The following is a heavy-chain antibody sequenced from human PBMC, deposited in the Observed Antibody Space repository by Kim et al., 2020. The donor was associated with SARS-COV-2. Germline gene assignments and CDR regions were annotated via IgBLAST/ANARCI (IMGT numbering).Heavy chain of an antibody. V-gene: IGHV4-59*01. Sequence: PSLKSRVTISVDTSKNQFSLKLSSVTAADTAVYYCARDGSFTYSSDAFDIWGQGTMVTVSS. D-gene: IGHD6-13*01. J-gene: IGHJ3*02. CDR3: ARDGSFTYSSDAFDI.